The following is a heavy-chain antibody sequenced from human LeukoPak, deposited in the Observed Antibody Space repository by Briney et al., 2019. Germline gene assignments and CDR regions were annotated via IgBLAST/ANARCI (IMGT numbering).Heavy chain of an antibody. CDR2: ISSSGNTI. CDR1: GFTFSDYY. Sequence: PGGSLRLSCAASGFTFSDYYMSWIRQAPGKGLEWVSYISSSGNTIYYADSVKGRFTISRDNAKNSLYLQMNSLRAEDTAVYYCAREVDSCQYCSGGPGGFDPWGQGTLVTVSS. J-gene: IGHJ5*02. D-gene: IGHD2-15*01. CDR3: AREVDSCQYCSGGPGGFDP. V-gene: IGHV3-11*01.